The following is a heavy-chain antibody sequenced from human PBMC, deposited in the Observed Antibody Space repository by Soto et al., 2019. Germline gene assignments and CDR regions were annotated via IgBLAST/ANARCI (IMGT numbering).Heavy chain of an antibody. D-gene: IGHD2-15*01. CDR3: ARGYCASSSCHALDS. J-gene: IGHJ4*02. CDR2: IIPIAGTP. V-gene: IGHV1-69*14. CDR1: GDTSTPYA. Sequence: QVQLVQSGAEVKTPGSSVTVSCKASGDTSTPYAISWVRQAPGQGLEWLGGIIPIAGTPTYAQKFQGRVTISEDRSTSTTSMELTRLTSEDTAVYYCARGYCASSSCHALDSWGQGTPVTVSS.